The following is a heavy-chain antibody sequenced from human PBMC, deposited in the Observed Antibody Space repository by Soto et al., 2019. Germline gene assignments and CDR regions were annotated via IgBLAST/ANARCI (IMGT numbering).Heavy chain of an antibody. CDR1: GGTFSSYA. V-gene: IGHV1-69*01. CDR3: ASSTGYCSSTSCSYNWFDP. Sequence: QVQLVQSGAEVKKPGSSVKVSCKASGGTFSSYAISWVRQAPGQGLEWMGGIISIFGTANYAQKFQGRVTITADESTSTAYMELSSLRSEDTAVYYCASSTGYCSSTSCSYNWFDPWGQGTLVTVSS. D-gene: IGHD2-2*01. J-gene: IGHJ5*02. CDR2: IISIFGTA.